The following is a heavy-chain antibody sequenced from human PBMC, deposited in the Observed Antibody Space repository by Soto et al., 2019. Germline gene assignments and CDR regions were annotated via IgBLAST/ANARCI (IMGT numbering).Heavy chain of an antibody. V-gene: IGHV3-23*01. J-gene: IGHJ5*02. CDR1: GFTLRNYA. Sequence: GSLRRSCPASGFTLRNYAMTWARQAPGKGLEWVSSLLRSGSSAYYADSVRGRFTISSDTSANSLYLQMDNLRAEDTAIYYCAKDAISGDGIWLMDSWGQGTVVTVSS. D-gene: IGHD4-17*01. CDR2: LLRSGSSA. CDR3: AKDAISGDGIWLMDS.